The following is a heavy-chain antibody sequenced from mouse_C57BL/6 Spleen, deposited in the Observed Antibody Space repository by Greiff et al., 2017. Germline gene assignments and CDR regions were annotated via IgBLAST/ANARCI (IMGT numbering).Heavy chain of an antibody. Sequence: ESGAELMKPGASVKLSCKATGYTFTGYWIEWVKQRPGHGLEWIGEILPGSGSTNYNEKFKGKATFTADTSSNTAYMQLSSLTTEDSAIYYCASLRGDYYGSSYEAYWGQGTLVTVSA. CDR3: ASLRGDYYGSSYEAY. CDR1: GYTFTGYW. CDR2: ILPGSGST. J-gene: IGHJ3*01. V-gene: IGHV1-9*01. D-gene: IGHD1-1*01.